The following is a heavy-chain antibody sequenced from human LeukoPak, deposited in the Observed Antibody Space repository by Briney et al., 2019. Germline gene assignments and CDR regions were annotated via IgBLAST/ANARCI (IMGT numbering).Heavy chain of an antibody. Sequence: GASVKVSCKASGGTFSSYAISWVRQAPGQGLEWMGGIIPIFGTANYAQKFQGRVTITMDESTSTAYMELSSLRSEDTAVYYCATKIYSYGHDYWGQGTLVTVSS. CDR2: IIPIFGTA. D-gene: IGHD5-18*01. V-gene: IGHV1-69*05. CDR1: GGTFSSYA. CDR3: ATKIYSYGHDY. J-gene: IGHJ4*02.